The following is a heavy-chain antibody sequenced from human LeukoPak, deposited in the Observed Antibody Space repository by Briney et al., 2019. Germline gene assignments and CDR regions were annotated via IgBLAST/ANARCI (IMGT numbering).Heavy chain of an antibody. D-gene: IGHD6-19*01. CDR1: GFTFSSYE. Sequence: GGSLRLSCAASGFTFSSYEMNWVCHAPGKGLEWVSKISSSGSAIYYADSVKGRFTISRDNAKSTLYLQMNSLRVEDTAVYYCARGGSLGYWAQGTLVTVSS. CDR2: ISSSGSAI. J-gene: IGHJ4*02. V-gene: IGHV3-48*03. CDR3: ARGGSLGY.